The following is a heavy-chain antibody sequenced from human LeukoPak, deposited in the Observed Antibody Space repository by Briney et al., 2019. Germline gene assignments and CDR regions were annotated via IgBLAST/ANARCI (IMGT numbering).Heavy chain of an antibody. Sequence: GGSLRLSCAASGFTFDDYAMHWVRQAPGKGLEWVSGISWNSGSIGYADSVKGRFTISRDNAKNSLYLQMNSLRAEDTAVYYCARGVTARGFYYYMDVWGKGTTVTISS. J-gene: IGHJ6*03. D-gene: IGHD2-21*02. CDR1: GFTFDDYA. CDR3: ARGVTARGFYYYMDV. CDR2: ISWNSGSI. V-gene: IGHV3-9*01.